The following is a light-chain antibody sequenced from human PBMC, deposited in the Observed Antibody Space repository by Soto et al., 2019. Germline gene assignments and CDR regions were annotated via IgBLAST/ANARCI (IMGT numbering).Light chain of an antibody. Sequence: EIVLTQSPATLSLSPGVRATLSCRASQSVSRHLAWYQQKPGQAPRLLIYDASNRATGIPARFSGSGSGTDFTLTISSLEPEDFAVYYCQQRNNWPPVTFGGGTKVEIK. CDR1: QSVSRH. V-gene: IGKV3-11*01. J-gene: IGKJ4*01. CDR3: QQRNNWPPVT. CDR2: DAS.